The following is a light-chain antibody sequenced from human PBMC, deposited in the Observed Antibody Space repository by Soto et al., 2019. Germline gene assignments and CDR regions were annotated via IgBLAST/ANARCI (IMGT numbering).Light chain of an antibody. CDR2: EVT. J-gene: IGLJ3*02. CDR3: SSNAGSNSV. V-gene: IGLV2-8*01. CDR1: SSDFGDYNY. Sequence: QSVLTQPPSASGSPGQSVTISCTGTSSDFGDYNYVSWYQQYPGKAPKLIIYEVTKRPSGVPDRFSGSKSGNTASLTVSGLQAEDEADYYCSSNAGSNSVFGGGTKLTVL.